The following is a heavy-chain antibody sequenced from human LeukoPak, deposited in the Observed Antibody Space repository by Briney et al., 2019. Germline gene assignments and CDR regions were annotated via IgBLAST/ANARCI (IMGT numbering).Heavy chain of an antibody. CDR3: VRSETIWYYFDY. CDR2: MHYRGST. D-gene: IGHD1-7*01. CDR1: GVSISTHFYY. Sequence: SETLSLTCTVSGVSISTHFYYWGWIRQTPGKALEWIGNMHYRGSTYYNPSLNSRVSMSLDTSKNQFSLRLSSVTAADTAVYFCVRSETIWYYFDYWGQGRLVTVSS. V-gene: IGHV4-39*07. J-gene: IGHJ4*02.